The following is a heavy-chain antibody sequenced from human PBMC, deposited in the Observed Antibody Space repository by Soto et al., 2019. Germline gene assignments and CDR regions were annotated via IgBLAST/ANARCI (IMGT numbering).Heavy chain of an antibody. CDR1: DTTISRDH. V-gene: IGHV4-59*03. Sequence: SETLSLTYNVSDTTISRDHGSGIRQPPGRGLEWIGLIHYGGSVNRRPSFRSRATLSEDQSKNQFSLQLDSVTTVDTAVYFCAGGGEIDRFDYWGQGVVVSVSS. J-gene: IGHJ4*02. CDR3: AGGGEIDRFDY. CDR2: IHYGGSV. D-gene: IGHD3-16*01.